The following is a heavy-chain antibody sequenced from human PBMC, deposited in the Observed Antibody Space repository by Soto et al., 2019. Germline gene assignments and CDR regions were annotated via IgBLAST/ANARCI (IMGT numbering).Heavy chain of an antibody. V-gene: IGHV3-33*01. CDR2: IWHDGRNK. CDR3: ASRSPALDY. D-gene: IGHD2-2*01. J-gene: IGHJ4*02. Sequence: LRLSCAASGFTFSSFGMHWVRQAPGKGLEWVAVIWHDGRNKYYADFVKGRFTISRDNSKNTLYLQMNSLRAEDTAVYYCASRSPALDYWGQGTLVTVSS. CDR1: GFTFSSFG.